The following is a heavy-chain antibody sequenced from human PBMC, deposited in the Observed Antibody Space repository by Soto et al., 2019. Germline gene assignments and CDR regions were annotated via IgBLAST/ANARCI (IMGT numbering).Heavy chain of an antibody. Sequence: EVQLVESGGGLVQPGGSLRLSYAASGFTFSDAWMNWVRQAPGKGLEWVGRIKSKGGGGTTDYAAPVKGRFTISRDDSKNTLYLQMNSLKTEDTAVYSCTWSSDYYYGMAVWGQGTTVIVSS. CDR1: GFTFSDAW. CDR2: IKSKGGGGTT. V-gene: IGHV3-15*07. D-gene: IGHD3-10*01. CDR3: TWSSDYYYGMAV. J-gene: IGHJ6*02.